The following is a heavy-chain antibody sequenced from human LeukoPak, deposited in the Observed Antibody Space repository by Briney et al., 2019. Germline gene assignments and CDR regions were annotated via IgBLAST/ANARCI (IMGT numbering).Heavy chain of an antibody. CDR3: AKGRILLWFGELTYFDY. CDR1: GFTFSSYA. CDR2: ISGSGGST. J-gene: IGHJ4*02. V-gene: IGHV3-23*01. D-gene: IGHD3-10*01. Sequence: GGSLRLSCSASGFTFSSYAMSWVRQAPGKGLEWVSAISGSGGSTYYAGSVKGRFTTYRDNSKNKMNLQMKSLRAEDTAVYYCAKGRILLWFGELTYFDYWGQGTLVTVSS.